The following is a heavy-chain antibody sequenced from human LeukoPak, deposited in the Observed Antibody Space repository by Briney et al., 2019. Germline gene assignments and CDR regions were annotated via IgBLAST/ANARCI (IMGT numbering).Heavy chain of an antibody. Sequence: ASVTVSCKVSGYTLTELSMHWVRQAPGKGLEWMGGFDPEDGETIYAQKFQGRVTMTEDTSTDTAYMELSSLRSEDTAVYYCATDPGGSSTFDYWGQGTLVTVSS. CDR2: FDPEDGET. CDR3: ATDPGGSSTFDY. CDR1: GYTLTELS. D-gene: IGHD1-26*01. V-gene: IGHV1-24*01. J-gene: IGHJ4*02.